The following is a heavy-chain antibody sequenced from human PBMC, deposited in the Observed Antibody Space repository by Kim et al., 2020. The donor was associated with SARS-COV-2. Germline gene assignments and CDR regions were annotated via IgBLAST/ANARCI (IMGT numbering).Heavy chain of an antibody. Sequence: SETLSLTCTVSGGSISSGDYYWSWIRQPPGKGLKWIGYIYYSGSTYYNPSLKSRVTISVDTSKNQFSLKLSSVTAADTAVYYCARETPDDAFDIWGQGTMVTVSS. CDR1: GGSISSGDYY. J-gene: IGHJ3*02. V-gene: IGHV4-30-4*01. CDR3: ARETPDDAFDI. CDR2: IYYSGST. D-gene: IGHD2-15*01.